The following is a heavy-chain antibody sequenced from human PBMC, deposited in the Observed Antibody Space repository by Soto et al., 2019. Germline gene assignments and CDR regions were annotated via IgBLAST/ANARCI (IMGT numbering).Heavy chain of an antibody. CDR3: AKGGVVLLWFGELDFDY. D-gene: IGHD3-10*01. CDR1: GFTFSRYA. Sequence: PGGSLRLSCAASGFTFSRYAMSWVRQAPGKGLEWVSANSGSGGSTYYADCVKGRFTISRDNSKNTLYLQMNSLRAEDTAVYYCAKGGVVLLWFGELDFDYWGQGALVTVSS. J-gene: IGHJ4*02. CDR2: NSGSGGST. V-gene: IGHV3-23*01.